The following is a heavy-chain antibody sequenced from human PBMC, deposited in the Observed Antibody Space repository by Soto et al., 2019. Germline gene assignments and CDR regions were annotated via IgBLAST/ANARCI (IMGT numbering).Heavy chain of an antibody. CDR3: ARRPRPIYSIPGFDP. Sequence: SVTLSPTCAAYGGSFNGYYWSWSRQPTGKGLEWIREGTHSGITNYHPSLKSRAPISVDTSKNQLSLQLSSLTAADTAVYYCARRPRPIYSIPGFDPWGQGTLVSVS. CDR2: GTHSGIT. D-gene: IGHD6-13*01. CDR1: GGSFNGYY. J-gene: IGHJ5*02. V-gene: IGHV4-34*01.